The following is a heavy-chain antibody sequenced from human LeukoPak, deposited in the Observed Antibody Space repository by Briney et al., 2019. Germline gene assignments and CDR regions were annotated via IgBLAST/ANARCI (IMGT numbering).Heavy chain of an antibody. Sequence: GGSLRLSCAASGFTFSSYAMSWVRQAPGKGLEWVSAISGSGGSAYYADSVKGRFTISRDNSKNTLYLQMNSLRAEDTAVYYCAKDRSIHSGSFDYWGQGTLVTVPS. D-gene: IGHD1-26*01. CDR1: GFTFSSYA. V-gene: IGHV3-23*01. CDR2: ISGSGGSA. J-gene: IGHJ4*02. CDR3: AKDRSIHSGSFDY.